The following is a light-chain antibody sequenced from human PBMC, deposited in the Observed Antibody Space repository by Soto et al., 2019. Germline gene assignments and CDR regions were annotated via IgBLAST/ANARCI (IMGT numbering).Light chain of an antibody. J-gene: IGKJ1*01. V-gene: IGKV3D-15*01. Sequence: EIVMTQSPATLSVSPGERATLSCRASQSVSSNLAWYQQKPGQAPRLLIYGASSRATGIPDRFSGSGSGTESTLTISSLQSEDFAVYYCQQFRNWPWTFGQGTKVDIK. CDR2: GAS. CDR1: QSVSSN. CDR3: QQFRNWPWT.